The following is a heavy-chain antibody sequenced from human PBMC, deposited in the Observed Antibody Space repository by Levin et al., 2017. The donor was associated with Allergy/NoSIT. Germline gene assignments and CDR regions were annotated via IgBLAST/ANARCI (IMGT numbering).Heavy chain of an antibody. D-gene: IGHD4-11*01. V-gene: IGHV3-30*04. CDR3: ARGLAVTRDYYGMDV. J-gene: IGHJ6*02. CDR2: ISYDGSNK. Sequence: SCAASGFTFSSYAMHWVRQAPGKGLEWVAVISYDGSNKYYADSVKGRFTISRDNSKNTLYLQMNSLRAEDTAVYYCARGLAVTRDYYGMDVWGQGTTVTVSS. CDR1: GFTFSSYA.